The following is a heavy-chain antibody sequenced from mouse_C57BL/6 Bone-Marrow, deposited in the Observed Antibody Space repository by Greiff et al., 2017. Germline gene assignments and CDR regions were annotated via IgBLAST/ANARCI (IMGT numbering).Heavy chain of an antibody. J-gene: IGHJ4*01. Sequence: DVQLQESGGGLVKPGGSLKLSCAASGFTFSSYAMSWVRQTPEKRLEWVATISDGGSYTYYPDNVKGRFTISSDNAKNHLYMQMSHLKSEDTALYYCARVAYGFYAMDYWGQGTSVTVSS. CDR1: GFTFSSYA. CDR2: ISDGGSYT. CDR3: ARVAYGFYAMDY. V-gene: IGHV5-4*01. D-gene: IGHD2-2*01.